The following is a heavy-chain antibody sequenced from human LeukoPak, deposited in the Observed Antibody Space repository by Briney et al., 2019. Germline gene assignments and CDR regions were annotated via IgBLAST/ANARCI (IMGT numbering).Heavy chain of an antibody. CDR2: IYYSGST. V-gene: IGHV4-59*01. CDR3: ARVTAMGKYYFDY. CDR1: GGSISSYY. D-gene: IGHD5-18*01. J-gene: IGHJ4*02. Sequence: SEALSLTCTVSGGSISSYYWSWIRQPPGTGLEWIGYIYYSGSTNYNPSLKSRVTISVDTSKNQFSLKLSSVTAADTAVYYCARVTAMGKYYFDYWGQGTLVTVSS.